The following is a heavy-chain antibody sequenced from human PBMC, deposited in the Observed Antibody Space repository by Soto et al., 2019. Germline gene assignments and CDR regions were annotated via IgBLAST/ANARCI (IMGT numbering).Heavy chain of an antibody. J-gene: IGHJ3*02. CDR2: ISGSGDET. CDR3: AKDRGTGDYGVNAFDT. V-gene: IGHV3-23*01. D-gene: IGHD7-27*01. Sequence: EVQVLESGGDLVQPGGSLRLSCAASGFTFSVYAMCWVRQAPGKGLAWVSTISGSGDETYYADSVKGRFTISRDNSKNTLYLQMNSLRGEDSAIYFCAKDRGTGDYGVNAFDTWGQGTKVTVSS. CDR1: GFTFSVYA.